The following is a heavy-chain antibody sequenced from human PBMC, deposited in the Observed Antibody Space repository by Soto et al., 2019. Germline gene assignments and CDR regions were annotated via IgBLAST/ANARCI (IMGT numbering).Heavy chain of an antibody. V-gene: IGHV3-15*07. Sequence: PGGSLRLSCAASGFTFSNAWMNWVRQAPGKGLEWVGRIKSKTDGGTTDYAAPVKGRFTISRDDSKNTLYLQMNSLKTEDTAVYYCARAPPGYCTNGVCSGLDPWGQGTLVTVSS. J-gene: IGHJ5*02. CDR2: IKSKTDGGTT. D-gene: IGHD2-8*01. CDR1: GFTFSNAW. CDR3: ARAPPGYCTNGVCSGLDP.